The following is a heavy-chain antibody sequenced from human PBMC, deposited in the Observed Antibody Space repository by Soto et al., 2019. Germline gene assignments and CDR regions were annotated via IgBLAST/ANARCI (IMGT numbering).Heavy chain of an antibody. Sequence: SETLSLTCAVYGGSFSGYYWSWIRQPPGKGLEWIGEINHSESTNYNPSLKSRVTISVDTSKNQFSLKLSFVTAADTAVYYCAREVPRYYYGSGRRNWFDPWGQGTLVTVSS. V-gene: IGHV4-34*01. J-gene: IGHJ5*02. CDR3: AREVPRYYYGSGRRNWFDP. CDR2: INHSEST. CDR1: GGSFSGYY. D-gene: IGHD3-10*01.